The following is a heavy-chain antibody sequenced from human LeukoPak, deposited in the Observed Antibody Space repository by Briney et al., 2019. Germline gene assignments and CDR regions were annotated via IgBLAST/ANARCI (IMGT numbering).Heavy chain of an antibody. D-gene: IGHD2-21*02. J-gene: IGHJ5*02. Sequence: ASVRVPCKASGGTFSSYAISWVRQAPGQGLEWMGRIIPILGIANYAQKFQGRVTITADKSTSTAYMELSSLRSEDTAVYYCARDLEVTAILVGNWFDPWGQGTLVTVSS. V-gene: IGHV1-69*04. CDR3: ARDLEVTAILVGNWFDP. CDR2: IIPILGIA. CDR1: GGTFSSYA.